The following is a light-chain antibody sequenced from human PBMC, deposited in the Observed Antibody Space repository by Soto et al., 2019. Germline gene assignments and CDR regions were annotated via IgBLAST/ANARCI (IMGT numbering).Light chain of an antibody. Sequence: EIVLTQSTDTLAFTSGERATLSLRAIQTVIRNYLAWHQQKPGQTPRLLVYGASSRATGIPDRFSGSGSGTDFTLTISSLEPEDFAVYYCQQRSTWPPFTFGQGRRLEI. CDR3: QQRSTWPPFT. CDR1: QTVIRNY. CDR2: GAS. J-gene: IGKJ5*01. V-gene: IGKV3D-20*02.